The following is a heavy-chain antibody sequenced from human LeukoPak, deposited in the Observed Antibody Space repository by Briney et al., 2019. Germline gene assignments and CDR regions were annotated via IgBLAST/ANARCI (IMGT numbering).Heavy chain of an antibody. V-gene: IGHV1-69*01. CDR1: GGTFISYA. CDR3: ARSKISDYGDYVWFDP. J-gene: IGHJ5*02. CDR2: IIPILGTA. D-gene: IGHD4-17*01. Sequence: GSSVKVSCKASGGTFISYAISWVRQAPGQGLEWMGGIIPILGTANDAQKFQGRVTITADESTSTAYMEVSSLRFEDTAVYYCARSKISDYGDYVWFDPWGQGTLVTVSS.